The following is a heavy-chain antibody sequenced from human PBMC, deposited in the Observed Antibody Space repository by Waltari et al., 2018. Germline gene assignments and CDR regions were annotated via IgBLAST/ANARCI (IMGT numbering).Heavy chain of an antibody. CDR3: VRNILDWETSSFDV. V-gene: IGHV2-5*04. CDR1: GFSLTTHGVG. D-gene: IGHD2-21*01. CDR2: IYWDDDE. Sequence: TLKESGPVMVKPKETLKLTCSFSGFSLTTHGVGVGWVRQPPGEALNWVGLIYWDDDERYSPSLRNRVAITKDTSKNEVLLILTDVDPGDTGTYYCVRNILDWETSSFDVWGPGTAVTVSS. J-gene: IGHJ3*01.